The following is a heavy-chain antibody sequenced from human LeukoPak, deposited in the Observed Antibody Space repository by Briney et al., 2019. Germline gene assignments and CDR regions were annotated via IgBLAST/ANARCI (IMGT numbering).Heavy chain of an antibody. J-gene: IGHJ6*02. CDR3: ASTGGPYYYYGMDV. CDR1: GGSISSYY. Sequence: SETLSLTCTVSGGSISSYYWSWIRQPPGKGLEWIGYIYYSGSTNYNPSLESRVTISVDTSKNQFSLKLSSVTAADTAVYYCASTGGPYYYYGMDVWGQGTTVTVSS. V-gene: IGHV4-59*08. D-gene: IGHD2-8*02. CDR2: IYYSGST.